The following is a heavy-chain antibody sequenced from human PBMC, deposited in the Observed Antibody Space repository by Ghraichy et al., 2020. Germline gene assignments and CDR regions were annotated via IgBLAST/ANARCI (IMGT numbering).Heavy chain of an antibody. J-gene: IGHJ4*02. CDR1: GGSFSGYY. Sequence: ETLSLTCAVYGGSFSGYYWSWIRQPPGKGLEWIGEINHSGSTNYNPSLKSRVTISVDTSKNQFSLKLSSVTAADTAVYYCARGWPKRITIFGRQFDYWGQGTLVTVSS. CDR2: INHSGST. D-gene: IGHD3-3*01. V-gene: IGHV4-34*01. CDR3: ARGWPKRITIFGRQFDY.